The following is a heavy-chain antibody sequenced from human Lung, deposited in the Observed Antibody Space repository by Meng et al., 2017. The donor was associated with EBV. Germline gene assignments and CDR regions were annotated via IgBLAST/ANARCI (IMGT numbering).Heavy chain of an antibody. J-gene: IGHJ4*02. Sequence: QVHLVQCVCEVKQPGASVNVSCKASGYTFSNYGIPWLRQVPGQGLEWMGWISAYNGDTNYAQTLKGRVTMTTDTSTSTAYMALRHLRVDDTAVYYCARVEVGITSGDYWGQGTLVTVSS. V-gene: IGHV1-18*01. CDR3: ARVEVGITSGDY. CDR2: ISAYNGDT. CDR1: GYTFSNYG. D-gene: IGHD1-26*01.